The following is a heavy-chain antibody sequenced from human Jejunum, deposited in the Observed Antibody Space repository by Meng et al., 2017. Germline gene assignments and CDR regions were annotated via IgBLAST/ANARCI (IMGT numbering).Heavy chain of an antibody. J-gene: IGHJ4*02. D-gene: IGHD3-16*01. CDR2: INNDGSDT. CDR1: GFTFHGYW. Sequence: EVQVVESGGGLVQPGGSLRLSCTASGFTFHGYWMHWVRQAPGKGLVWVSRINNDGSDTAYADSVKGRFTISRDNAKNTLYLQMNSLRAEDTAVYYCARLTSLWGQGTLVTVSS. V-gene: IGHV3-74*01. CDR3: ARLTSL.